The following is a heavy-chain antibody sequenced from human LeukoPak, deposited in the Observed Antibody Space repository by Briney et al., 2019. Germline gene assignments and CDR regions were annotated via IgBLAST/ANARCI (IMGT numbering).Heavy chain of an antibody. CDR2: LSYDGSNE. V-gene: IGHV3-30*18. CDR3: AKQSSGWYLVRY. CDR1: GFIFSSYG. D-gene: IGHD6-19*01. J-gene: IGHJ4*02. Sequence: GGSLRLSCAASGFIFSSYGIHWVRQAPGKGLEWVAVLSYDGSNEYWADSVKGRFTISRDNSKNTLYLQMNSLRAEDTAVYYCAKQSSGWYLVRYWGQGTLVTVSS.